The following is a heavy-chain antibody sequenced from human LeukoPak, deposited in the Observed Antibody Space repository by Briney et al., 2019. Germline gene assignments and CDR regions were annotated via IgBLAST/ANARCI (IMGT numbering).Heavy chain of an antibody. V-gene: IGHV3-7*01. CDR3: ARFAAGGSYYYYMDV. Sequence: GGSLRLSCAASGFTFSSYWMSWVRQAPGKGLEWVANIKEDGSEKYYVDSVKGRFTISRDNAKNSLYLQMNSLRADDTAVYYCARFAAGGSYYYYMDVWGKGTTVTVSS. CDR1: GFTFSSYW. J-gene: IGHJ6*03. D-gene: IGHD6-25*01. CDR2: IKEDGSEK.